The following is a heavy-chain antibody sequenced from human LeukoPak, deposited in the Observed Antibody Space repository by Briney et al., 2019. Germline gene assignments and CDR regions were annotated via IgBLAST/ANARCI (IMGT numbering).Heavy chain of an antibody. D-gene: IGHD6-19*01. J-gene: IGHJ4*02. Sequence: PSETLSLTCTVSGASISSSSYYWGRLRQPPGKGLEWIGSIYYSGSTYYNPSLKSRVTISVDTSKNQFSLKLSSVTAADTAVYYCASEAMAGPLDYWGQGTLVTVSS. CDR3: ASEAMAGPLDY. V-gene: IGHV4-39*07. CDR1: GASISSSSYY. CDR2: IYYSGST.